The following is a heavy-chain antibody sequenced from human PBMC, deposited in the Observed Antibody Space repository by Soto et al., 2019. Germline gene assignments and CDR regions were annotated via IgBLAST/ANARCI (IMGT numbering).Heavy chain of an antibody. CDR1: GYTFTSYG. D-gene: IGHD3-10*01. J-gene: IGHJ4*02. CDR3: ARDSSVLLWFGELFSRFGPRDYFDY. Sequence: ASVQVSCKASGYTFTSYGISWVRQAPGQRLEWMGWISAYDGNTNYAQKLQGRVTMTTDTSTSTAYMELRSLRSDDTALYYCARDSSVLLWFGELFSRFGPRDYFDYWGQGTLVTVSS. V-gene: IGHV1-18*01. CDR2: ISAYDGNT.